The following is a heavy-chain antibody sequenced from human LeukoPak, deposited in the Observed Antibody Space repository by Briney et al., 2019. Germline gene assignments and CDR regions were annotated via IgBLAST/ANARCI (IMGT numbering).Heavy chain of an antibody. CDR1: GYTFIGYF. V-gene: IGHV1-2*06. J-gene: IGHJ5*01. D-gene: IGHD1-20*01. CDR2: INCNSGVT. CDR3: ARDASNWSAFDS. Sequence: ASVKVSCKASGYTFIGYFLHWVRQAPGQGPEWMGRINCNSGVTEYGHNFQGRVTMTRDTSINTAYMEVTRLISDDTAIYYCARDASNWSAFDSWGQGTLVIVSS.